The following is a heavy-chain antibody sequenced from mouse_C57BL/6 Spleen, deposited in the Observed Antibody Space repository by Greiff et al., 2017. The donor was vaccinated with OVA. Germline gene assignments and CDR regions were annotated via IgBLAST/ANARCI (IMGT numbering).Heavy chain of an antibody. D-gene: IGHD2-4*01. J-gene: IGHJ4*01. CDR3: ARRGYYDYSYARDY. CDR2: IDPSDSET. V-gene: IGHV1-52*01. CDR1: GYTFTSYW. Sequence: QVQLQQPGAELVRPGSSVKLSCKASGYTFTSYWLRWVKQRPIQGLEWIGNIDPSDSETHYNQKFKDKATLTVDKSSSTAYMQLSSLTSEDSAVYYCARRGYYDYSYARDYWGQGTSVTVSS.